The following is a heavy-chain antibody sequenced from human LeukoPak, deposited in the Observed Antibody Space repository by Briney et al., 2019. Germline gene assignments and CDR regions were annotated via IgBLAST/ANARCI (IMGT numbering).Heavy chain of an antibody. CDR3: AREGAGYCSSTSYLGGFDP. CDR2: IKQDGSEK. V-gene: IGHV3-7*01. CDR1: EFTFTNYW. D-gene: IGHD2-2*01. Sequence: GGSLRLSCAASEFTFTNYWMNWVRQAPGKGLEWVANIKQDGSEKYYVDSVKGRFTISRDNAKNSLYLQMNSLRAEDTAVYYCAREGAGYCSSTSYLGGFDPWGQGTLVTVSS. J-gene: IGHJ5*02.